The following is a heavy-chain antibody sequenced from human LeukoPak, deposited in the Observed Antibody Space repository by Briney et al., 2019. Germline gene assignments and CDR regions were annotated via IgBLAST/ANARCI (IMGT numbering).Heavy chain of an antibody. Sequence: PGRSLRLSCAASGFTFSSYAMHWVRQAPGKGLEWVAVISYDGSNKYYADSVKGRFTISRDNSKNTLYLQMNSLRAEDTAVYYCARYRHLGYWGQGTLVTVSS. CDR2: ISYDGSNK. CDR3: ARYRHLGY. J-gene: IGHJ4*02. CDR1: GFTFSSYA. V-gene: IGHV3-30-3*01.